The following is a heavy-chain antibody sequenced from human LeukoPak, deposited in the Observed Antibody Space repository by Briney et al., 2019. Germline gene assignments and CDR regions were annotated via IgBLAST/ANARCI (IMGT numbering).Heavy chain of an antibody. Sequence: GGSLRLSCAASGFTFSAYALHWVRQAPGKGLEWVAVITYDGNHQYYADSVKGRFTISRDNAKNSLYLQMNSLRAEDTAIYYCARDPYSGSYGDSYYYYMDVWGKGTTVTISS. CDR3: ARDPYSGSYGDSYYYYMDV. D-gene: IGHD1-26*01. J-gene: IGHJ6*03. V-gene: IGHV3-30*14. CDR1: GFTFSAYA. CDR2: ITYDGNHQ.